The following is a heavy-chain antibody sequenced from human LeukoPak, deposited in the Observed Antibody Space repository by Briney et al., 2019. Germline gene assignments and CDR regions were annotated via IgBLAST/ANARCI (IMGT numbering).Heavy chain of an antibody. CDR2: INPNSGGT. J-gene: IGHJ5*02. V-gene: IGHV1-2*02. D-gene: IGHD3-10*01. Sequence: ASVKVSCKASGYTFTGHYMHWVRQAPGQGLEWMGWINPNSGGTNYAQKFQGRVTMTRDTSTSTAYMELSRLRSDDTAVYYCARRDYYGSGSYYSHNWFDPWGQGTLVTVSS. CDR1: GYTFTGHY. CDR3: ARRDYYGSGSYYSHNWFDP.